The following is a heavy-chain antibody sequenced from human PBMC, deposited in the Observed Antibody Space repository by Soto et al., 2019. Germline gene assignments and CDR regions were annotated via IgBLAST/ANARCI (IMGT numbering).Heavy chain of an antibody. Sequence: GGSLRLSCTASGFTFGDYAMSWVRQAPGKGLEWVGFIRSKAYGGTTEYAASVKGRFTISRDDSKSIAYLQMNSLKTEDTAVYYCTRVEGPLMQQLPHPYYGMDVWGQGTTVTVSS. D-gene: IGHD6-13*01. CDR2: IRSKAYGGTT. J-gene: IGHJ6*02. V-gene: IGHV3-49*04. CDR3: TRVEGPLMQQLPHPYYGMDV. CDR1: GFTFGDYA.